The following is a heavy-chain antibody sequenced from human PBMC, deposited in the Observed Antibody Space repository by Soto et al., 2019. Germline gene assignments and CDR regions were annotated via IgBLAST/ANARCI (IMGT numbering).Heavy chain of an antibody. CDR2: IIPIFGTA. Sequence: QVQLVPSGAEVKKPGSSVKGSCKASGDTFSSYAISWVRQAPGQGLEWMGGIIPIFGTANYAQKFQGRVTITADESTSTAYMEVSSRRAEDTAVYYCARDGSGYRSRASPRDVWGQGTTVTVAS. CDR1: GDTFSSYA. J-gene: IGHJ6*02. D-gene: IGHD3-22*01. CDR3: ARDGSGYRSRASPRDV. V-gene: IGHV1-69*01.